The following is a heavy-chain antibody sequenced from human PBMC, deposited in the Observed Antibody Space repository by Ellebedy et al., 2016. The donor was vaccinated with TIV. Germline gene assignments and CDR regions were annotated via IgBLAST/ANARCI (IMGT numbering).Heavy chain of an antibody. CDR1: GCTFNNYA. Sequence: ASVKVSCXAPGCTFNNYAISWLRQAPGQGLEWMGEIIPMFGTANYAQKFQDRVTITADESTSNAYMEMSSLRYDDTAVYYCARVSCSNTDCPSPTYYYYMDVWGKGTTVTVSS. CDR3: ARVSCSNTDCPSPTYYYYMDV. V-gene: IGHV1-69*13. CDR2: IIPMFGTA. D-gene: IGHD2-2*01. J-gene: IGHJ6*03.